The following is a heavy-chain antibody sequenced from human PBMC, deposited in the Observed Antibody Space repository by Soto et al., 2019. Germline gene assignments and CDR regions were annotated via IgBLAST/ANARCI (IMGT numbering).Heavy chain of an antibody. CDR1: GGSISSYY. Sequence: SETLSLTCTVSGGSISSYYWGWIRRPPGKGLEWIGSIYYSGSTYYNPSLKSRVTISVDTSKNQFSLKLSSVTAADTAVYYCARRWGYSFDYWRQGTLVTVSS. CDR3: ARRWGYSFDY. CDR2: IYYSGST. J-gene: IGHJ4*02. V-gene: IGHV4-39*01. D-gene: IGHD7-27*01.